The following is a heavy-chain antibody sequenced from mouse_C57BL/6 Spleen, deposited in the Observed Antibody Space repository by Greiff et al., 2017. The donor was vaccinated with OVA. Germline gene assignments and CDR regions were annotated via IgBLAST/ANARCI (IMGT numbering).Heavy chain of an antibody. D-gene: IGHD1-1*01. CDR3: ARPITTVVSPAWFAY. J-gene: IGHJ3*01. CDR1: GFNIKDYY. Sequence: EVKLVESGAELVKPGASVKLSCTASGFNIKDYYMHWVKQRTEQGLEWIGRIDPEDGETKYAPKFQGKATITADTSSNTAYLQLSSLTSEDTAVYYCARPITTVVSPAWFAYWGQGTLVTVSA. CDR2: IDPEDGET. V-gene: IGHV14-2*01.